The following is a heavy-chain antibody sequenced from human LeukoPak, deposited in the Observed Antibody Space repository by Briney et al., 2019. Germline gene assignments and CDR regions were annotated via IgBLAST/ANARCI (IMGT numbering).Heavy chain of an antibody. CDR1: GYTFTGYY. CDR2: INPNSGGT. J-gene: IGHJ5*02. CDR3: ARDAGQIFGVVIMGWFDP. V-gene: IGHV1-2*02. D-gene: IGHD3-3*01. Sequence: ASVKVSCKASGYTFTGYYIHWVRQAPGQGLEWMGWINPNSGGTNYAQKFQGRVTMTRDTSISTAYMELSRLRSDDTAVYYCARDAGQIFGVVIMGWFDPWGQGTLVTVSS.